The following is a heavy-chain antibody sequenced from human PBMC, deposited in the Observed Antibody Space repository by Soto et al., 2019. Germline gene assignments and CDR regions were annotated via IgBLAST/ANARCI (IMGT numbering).Heavy chain of an antibody. V-gene: IGHV3-21*01. Sequence: TVGSLRLSCVASGFIFIGYNMNCFRQAPVKVLEWVSSISGSSSYIYYADSVKGRFTISRDNAKNSLYLQMNSLRAEDTAVYYCARVVYYDNSAFGLWGQGTMVTVSS. CDR3: ARVVYYDNSAFGL. J-gene: IGHJ3*01. CDR1: GFIFIGYN. D-gene: IGHD3-22*01. CDR2: ISGSSSYI.